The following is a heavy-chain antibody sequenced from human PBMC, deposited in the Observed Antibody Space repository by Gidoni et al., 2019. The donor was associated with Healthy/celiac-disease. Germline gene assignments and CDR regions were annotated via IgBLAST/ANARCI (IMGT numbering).Heavy chain of an antibody. D-gene: IGHD6-19*01. CDR1: GGSISSSSYY. CDR2: IYYSGST. Sequence: QLQLQESGPGLVKPSETLSLTCTVSGGSISSSSYYWGWIRQPPGKGLEWIGSIYYSGSTYYNPSLKSRVTISVDTSKNQFSLKLSSVTAADTAVYYCARPGQWLVLDAFDIWGQGTMVTVSS. V-gene: IGHV4-39*01. J-gene: IGHJ3*02. CDR3: ARPGQWLVLDAFDI.